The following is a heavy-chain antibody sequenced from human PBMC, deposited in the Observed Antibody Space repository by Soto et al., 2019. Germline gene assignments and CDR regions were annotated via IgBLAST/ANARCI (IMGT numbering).Heavy chain of an antibody. CDR3: TTFPIAVAGPFGY. CDR1: GFTFSNAW. D-gene: IGHD6-19*01. CDR2: IKSKTDGGTT. Sequence: PGGSLRLSCAASGFTFSNAWMSWVRQAPGKGLEWVGRIKSKTDGGTTDYAAPVKGRFTISRDDSKNTLYLQMNSLKTEDTAVYYCTTFPIAVAGPFGYWGQGTQVTVSS. J-gene: IGHJ4*02. V-gene: IGHV3-15*01.